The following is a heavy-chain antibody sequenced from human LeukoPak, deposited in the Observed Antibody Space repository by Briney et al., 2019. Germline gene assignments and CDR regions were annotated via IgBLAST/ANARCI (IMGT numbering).Heavy chain of an antibody. CDR1: GFTFGDYA. CDR3: TTYHYDTSGYYYVTY. V-gene: IGHV3-49*04. CDR2: IRSKAYGGTA. Sequence: GGSLRLSCTASGFTFGDYAMSWVRQAPGKGLEWVGFIRSKAYGGTADYAASLKGRFTISRDDSKSIAYLHLISLKTEDTAVYYCTTYHYDTSGYYYVTYWGQGTLVTVSS. D-gene: IGHD3-22*01. J-gene: IGHJ4*02.